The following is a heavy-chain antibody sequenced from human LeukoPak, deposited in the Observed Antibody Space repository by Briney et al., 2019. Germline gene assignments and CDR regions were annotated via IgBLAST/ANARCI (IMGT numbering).Heavy chain of an antibody. V-gene: IGHV4-59*12. CDR2: IVYSGST. D-gene: IGHD3-22*01. J-gene: IGHJ4*02. CDR1: GDSIGSYY. CDR3: ARDRSAAYYRDYFDY. Sequence: SETLSLTCSVSGDSIGSYYWSWIRQPPGKGLEWIGYIVYSGSTKYNPSLKSRVTMSVDTSKNRFSLKLTSVTAADTALYYCARDRSAAYYRDYFDYWGQGILVTVSS.